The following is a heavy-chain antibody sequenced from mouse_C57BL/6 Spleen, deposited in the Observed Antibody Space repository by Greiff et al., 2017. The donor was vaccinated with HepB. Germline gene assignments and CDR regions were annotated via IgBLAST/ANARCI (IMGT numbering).Heavy chain of an antibody. D-gene: IGHD2-4*01. CDR2: IYPGSGST. Sequence: QVQLQQPGAELVKPGASVKMSCKASGYTFTSYWITWVKQRPGQGLEWIGDIYPGSGSTNYNEKFKSKATLTVDTSSSTAYMQLSSLTSEDSAVYYCARWDYDYDVAGFAYWGQGTLVTVSA. CDR1: GYTFTSYW. J-gene: IGHJ3*01. CDR3: ARWDYDYDVAGFAY. V-gene: IGHV1-55*01.